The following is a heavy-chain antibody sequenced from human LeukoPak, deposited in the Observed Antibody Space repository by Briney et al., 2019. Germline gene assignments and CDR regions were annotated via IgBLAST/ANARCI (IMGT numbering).Heavy chain of an antibody. CDR2: IYSDGNA. CDR3: ARVKRDGFNSDAFDI. CDR1: GSTVSSNY. J-gene: IGHJ3*02. D-gene: IGHD5-24*01. Sequence: GGSLRLSCAVSGSTVSSNYMSWVRQTPGKGLEWVSVIYSDGNAYYADSVRGRFTISRDNSKNTLYLQMNSLSAEDTAVYYCARVKRDGFNSDAFDIWGQGTIVTVSS. V-gene: IGHV3-53*01.